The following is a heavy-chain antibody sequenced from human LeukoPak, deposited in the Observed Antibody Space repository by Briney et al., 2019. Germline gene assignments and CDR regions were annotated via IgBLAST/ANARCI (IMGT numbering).Heavy chain of an antibody. CDR3: ARDTALSSVRGVIRY. D-gene: IGHD3-10*02. Sequence: PGGSLRLSCAASGFTFSDYYMSWIRQAPGKGLEWVSDISSSGTTIYYADSVKGRFTISRDNANNSLYLQINSLRAEDTAVYYCARDTALSSVRGVIRYWGQGTLVTVSS. CDR2: ISSSGTTI. V-gene: IGHV3-11*01. J-gene: IGHJ4*02. CDR1: GFTFSDYY.